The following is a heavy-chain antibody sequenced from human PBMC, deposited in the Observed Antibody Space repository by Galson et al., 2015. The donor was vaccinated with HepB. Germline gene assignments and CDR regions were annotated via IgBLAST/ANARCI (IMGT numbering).Heavy chain of an antibody. J-gene: IGHJ2*01. Sequence: SETLSLTCTVSGGSISSYYWSWIRQPPGKGLEWIGYIYYSGSTNYNPSLKSRVTISIDTSKNQFSLKLSSVTAADTAVYYCARLPHDSRTYWYFDLWGRGTLVTVSS. CDR3: ARLPHDSRTYWYFDL. CDR1: GGSISSYY. D-gene: IGHD6-13*01. CDR2: IYYSGST. V-gene: IGHV4-59*08.